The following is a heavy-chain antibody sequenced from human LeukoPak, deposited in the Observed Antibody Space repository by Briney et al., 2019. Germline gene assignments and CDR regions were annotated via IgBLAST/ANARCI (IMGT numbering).Heavy chain of an antibody. CDR2: IYYSGST. D-gene: IGHD3-3*01. CDR1: GVSISSYY. V-gene: IGHV4-39*07. Sequence: SETLSLTCTVSGVSISSYYWGWIRQPPGKGLEWIGSIYYSGSTYYNPSLKSRVTISVDTSKNQFSLKLSSVTAADTAVYYCARGSLFPSWFDPWGQGTLVTVSS. CDR3: ARGSLFPSWFDP. J-gene: IGHJ5*02.